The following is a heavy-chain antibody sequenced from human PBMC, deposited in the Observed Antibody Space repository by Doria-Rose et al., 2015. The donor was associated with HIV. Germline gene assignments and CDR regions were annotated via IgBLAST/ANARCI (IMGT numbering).Heavy chain of an antibody. Sequence: QITSKESGPVLVKPTETLTLTCTVSGVSLSSPGMGVSWIRQPPGKALEWLANIFSDDERSDKTSLKSRLAISRRTSKSQVVLTMTDMDPVDTATYYCARIKSSRWYHKYYFDFWGQGTLVIVSA. V-gene: IGHV2-26*01. J-gene: IGHJ4*02. CDR1: GVSLSSPGMG. CDR3: ARIKSSRWYHKYYFDF. D-gene: IGHD6-13*01. CDR2: IFSDDER.